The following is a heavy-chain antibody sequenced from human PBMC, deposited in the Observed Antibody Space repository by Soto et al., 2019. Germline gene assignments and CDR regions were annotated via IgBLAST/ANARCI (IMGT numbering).Heavy chain of an antibody. CDR3: ARDAALKWFDP. J-gene: IGHJ5*02. Sequence: QVQLQESGPRLVKPSQTLSLTCTVSGGSTSSGGYYWSWIRQYPGKGLEWIGFVYYSGSTYYNQSRKSRVIISVDTSKKQCSLNLSSVTAADPAVYYCARDAALKWFDPWGQGTLVTVSA. CDR2: VYYSGST. V-gene: IGHV4-31*03. CDR1: GGSTSSGGYY. D-gene: IGHD2-15*01.